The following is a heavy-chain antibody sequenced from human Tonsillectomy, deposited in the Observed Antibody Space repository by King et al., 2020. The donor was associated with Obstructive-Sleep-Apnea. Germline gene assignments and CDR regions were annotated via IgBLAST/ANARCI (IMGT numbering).Heavy chain of an antibody. D-gene: IGHD4-17*01. J-gene: IGHJ6*02. CDR1: GFTFSSDV. CDR3: ARDNGSDYPLLSGMDV. V-gene: IGHV3-30*04. Sequence: VQLVESGGGVVQPGRSLRLSCAASGFTFSSDVMHWVCQDPGKRLEWVAPITSYVSIKYYEDSVKGRFTVSRDNSKNTLSLQTNSLRADDTAVYYCARDNGSDYPLLSGMDVWGQGTTVTVSS. CDR2: ITSYVSIK.